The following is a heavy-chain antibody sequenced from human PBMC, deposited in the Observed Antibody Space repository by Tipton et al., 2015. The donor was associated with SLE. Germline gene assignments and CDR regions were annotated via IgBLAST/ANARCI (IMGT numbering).Heavy chain of an antibody. CDR3: ARVVGSYNWFDP. CDR1: GGSFSGYY. CDR2: INHSGST. Sequence: LRLSCAVYGGSFSGYYWSWIRQPPGKGLEWIGEINHSGSTTYNPSLKSRVTSSVDTSKNQFSLKLSPVTAADTAVYYCARVVGSYNWFDPWGQGTLVTVSS. V-gene: IGHV4-34*01. J-gene: IGHJ5*02. D-gene: IGHD2-15*01.